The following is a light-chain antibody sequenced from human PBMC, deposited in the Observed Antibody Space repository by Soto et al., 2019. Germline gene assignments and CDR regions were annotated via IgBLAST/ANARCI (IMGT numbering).Light chain of an antibody. V-gene: IGKV3D-15*01. Sequence: EIVMTQSPATLSVSPGERATLSCRASQSVSSNLAWYQQKPGQAPRLLIYGASSRATGIPDRFSGSGSGTDFTLTISSLQSEDFAVYYCQQYINWPPWTFGQGTKVDIK. J-gene: IGKJ1*01. CDR2: GAS. CDR1: QSVSSN. CDR3: QQYINWPPWT.